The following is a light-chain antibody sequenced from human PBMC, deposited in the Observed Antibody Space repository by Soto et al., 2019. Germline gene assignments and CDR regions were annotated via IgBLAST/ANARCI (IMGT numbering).Light chain of an antibody. Sequence: EIVLTQSPGTLSLAPGERATLSCRASQSVSSSYLAWYQQKPGQAPRLLIYGASSRATGIPDRFSGSGSGTDVTLTISRLEPEDFAVYYCQQYGSSLFTFGPGTQGDIK. CDR1: QSVSSSY. J-gene: IGKJ3*01. V-gene: IGKV3-20*01. CDR3: QQYGSSLFT. CDR2: GAS.